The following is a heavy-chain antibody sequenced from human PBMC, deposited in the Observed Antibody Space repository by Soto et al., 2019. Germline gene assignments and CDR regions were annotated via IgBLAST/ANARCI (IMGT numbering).Heavy chain of an antibody. J-gene: IGHJ4*02. D-gene: IGHD3-22*01. CDR3: ARDYYDSSGYLAPLDY. CDR2: ISSSSSYI. V-gene: IGHV3-21*01. Sequence: GGSLRLSCAASGFTFSSYSMNWVRQAPGKGLEWVSSISSSSSYIYYADSVKGRFTISRDNAKNSLYLQMNSLRAEDTAVYYCARDYYDSSGYLAPLDYWGQGTLVTVSS. CDR1: GFTFSSYS.